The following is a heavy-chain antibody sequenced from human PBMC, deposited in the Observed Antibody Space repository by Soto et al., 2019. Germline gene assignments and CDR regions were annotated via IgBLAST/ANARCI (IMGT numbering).Heavy chain of an antibody. CDR1: GGFLSESY. CDR3: VRIRYQLPSSVLWLDP. V-gene: IGHV4-34*01. Sequence: SETLSLTCAVYGGFLSESYWTWIRQPPGKGLEWIGEINHVGGTNYNPSLKSRVTVSVDTSQNQFSLRLISVTAADTAMYFCVRIRYQLPSSVLWLDPWGQGTPVTVSS. J-gene: IGHJ5*02. CDR2: INHVGGT. D-gene: IGHD3-16*01.